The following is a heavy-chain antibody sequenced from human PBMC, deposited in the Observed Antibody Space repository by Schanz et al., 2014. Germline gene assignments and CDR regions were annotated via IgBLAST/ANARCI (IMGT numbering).Heavy chain of an antibody. D-gene: IGHD1-1*01. V-gene: IGHV3-23*01. J-gene: IGHJ4*02. CDR2: LTGSGGGT. Sequence: EVKLLESGGHLVQPGGSLRLSCVASGFTFSTYPMSWVRQAPGKGPEWVSSLTGSGGGTYYADSVRGRFAISRDNSKNTLYLEMNSLRAEDTAVYYCMAMGRNTSHYFDHWGQGTLVTVSS. CDR3: MAMGRNTSHYFDH. CDR1: GFTFSTYP.